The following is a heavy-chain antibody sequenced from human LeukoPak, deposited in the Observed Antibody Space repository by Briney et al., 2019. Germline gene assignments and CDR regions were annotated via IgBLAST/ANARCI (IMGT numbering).Heavy chain of an antibody. Sequence: PGGSLRLSCAASGFTFSSYAMSWVRQAPGKGLEWVPAISGSGGSTYYADSVKGRFTISRDNSKNTLYLQMNSLRAEDTAVYYCAKPSITIFGVVILYFDYWGQGTLVTVSS. D-gene: IGHD3-3*01. CDR3: AKPSITIFGVVILYFDY. CDR2: ISGSGGST. CDR1: GFTFSSYA. V-gene: IGHV3-23*01. J-gene: IGHJ4*02.